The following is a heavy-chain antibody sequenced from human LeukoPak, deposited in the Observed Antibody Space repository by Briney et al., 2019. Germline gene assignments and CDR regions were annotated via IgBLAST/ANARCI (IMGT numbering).Heavy chain of an antibody. CDR2: IGSSDSTT. Sequence: GGTLRLSCAASGFTFSIYGMSWVRQAPGKGLEWLSYIGSSDSTTHYADSVKGRFTISRDNAKNSLYLQMNSLRVEDTAVYYCARDGTPNYGSGWVYMDVWGEGTTVTISS. V-gene: IGHV3-48*04. CDR3: ARDGTPNYGSGWVYMDV. CDR1: GFTFSIYG. D-gene: IGHD6-19*01. J-gene: IGHJ6*03.